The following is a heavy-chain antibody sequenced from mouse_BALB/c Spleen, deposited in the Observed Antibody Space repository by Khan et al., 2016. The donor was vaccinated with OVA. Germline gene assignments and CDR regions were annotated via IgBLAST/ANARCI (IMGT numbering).Heavy chain of an antibody. V-gene: IGHV2-2*02. D-gene: IGHD2-4*01. Sequence: QVQLKESGPGLVQPSQSLSITCTVSGFSLTNYSVHWVRQSPGKGLEWLGVIWSAGSTDYNAAFISRLTIRQDNSRSQVFFKMTSLQPNGTAIYYCARRGYDYGRGALFAYWGQGTLVTVSA. CDR3: ARRGYDYGRGALFAY. CDR2: IWSAGST. CDR1: GFSLTNYS. J-gene: IGHJ3*01.